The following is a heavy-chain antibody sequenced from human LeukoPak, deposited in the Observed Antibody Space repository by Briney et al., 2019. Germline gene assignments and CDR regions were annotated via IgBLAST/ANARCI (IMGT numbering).Heavy chain of an antibody. CDR3: ARDKKSGESSEIDY. CDR2: INRDGSTT. CDR1: GFTFSNYW. J-gene: IGHJ4*02. Sequence: GGSLTLSCAASGFTFSNYWVHWVRQAPGKGLVWVSRINRDGSTTKYADSVKGRFTVSRDNAKNTLKLQMNSLRAEDTAVYYCARDKKSGESSEIDYWGQGTLVTVSS. V-gene: IGHV3-74*03. D-gene: IGHD3-10*01.